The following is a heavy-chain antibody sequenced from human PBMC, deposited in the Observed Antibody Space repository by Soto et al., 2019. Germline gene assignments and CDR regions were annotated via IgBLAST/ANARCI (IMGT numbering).Heavy chain of an antibody. CDR2: ISSDGSNK. V-gene: IGHV3-30*18. CDR1: GFIFRNYG. Sequence: QVQLVASGGGVVQPGKSLRLSCAASGFIFRNYGMHWVRQAPGKGLEWVAVISSDGSNKLHADSVKGRFTISRDNSNDNLFLEINSLRADDAAVYYCGKELRSVRRGIGVAGVSDHRGQGGQVTVSS. CDR3: GKELRSVRRGIGVAGVSDH. J-gene: IGHJ4*02. D-gene: IGHD3-3*01.